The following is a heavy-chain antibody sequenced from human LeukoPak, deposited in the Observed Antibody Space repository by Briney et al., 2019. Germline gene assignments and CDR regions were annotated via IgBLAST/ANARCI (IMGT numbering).Heavy chain of an antibody. Sequence: ASVTVSCKASGGTFSSYAIGWVRQAPGQGLEWMGGIIPIFGTANYAQKFQGRVTITTDESTSTAYMELSSLRSEDTAVYYCARAGPAYYSNQWGQGTLVTVSS. V-gene: IGHV1-69*05. CDR3: ARAGPAYYSNQ. J-gene: IGHJ4*02. CDR2: IIPIFGTA. D-gene: IGHD3-10*01. CDR1: GGTFSSYA.